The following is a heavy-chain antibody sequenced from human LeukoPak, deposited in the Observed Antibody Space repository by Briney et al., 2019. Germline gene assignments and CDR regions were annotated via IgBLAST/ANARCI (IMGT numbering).Heavy chain of an antibody. CDR2: ISSSGPTI. J-gene: IGHJ5*02. CDR1: GFTFSSYE. D-gene: IGHD5-12*01. V-gene: IGHV3-48*03. Sequence: GGSLRLSCAASGFTFSSYEMHWVRQAPGKGLEWVADISSSGPTIYYADSVKGRFTISRDNAKNSLYLQMNSLRAEDTAVYYCARLLVATPGVDPWGQGTLVTVCS. CDR3: ARLLVATPGVDP.